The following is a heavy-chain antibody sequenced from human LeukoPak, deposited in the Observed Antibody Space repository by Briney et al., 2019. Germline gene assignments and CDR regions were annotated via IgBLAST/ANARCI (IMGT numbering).Heavy chain of an antibody. D-gene: IGHD2/OR15-2a*01. J-gene: IGHJ4*02. CDR2: ISTYNGRT. Sequence: ASVKVSCKASNYTFISYSITRVRQAPGQGLEWMGWISTYNGRTNYAPNFQDRVTMTSDRSTSTAYMELRSLRSDDTAVYYCARLNSTHLFDTIYHQLDYWGQGALVTVSS. CDR3: ARLNSTHLFDTIYHQLDY. V-gene: IGHV1-18*01. CDR1: NYTFISYS.